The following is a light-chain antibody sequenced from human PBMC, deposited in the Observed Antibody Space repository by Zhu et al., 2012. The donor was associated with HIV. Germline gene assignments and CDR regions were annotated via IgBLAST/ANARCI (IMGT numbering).Light chain of an antibody. CDR2: GAS. CDR3: HQYDNSWT. V-gene: IGKV3-20*01. J-gene: IGKJ1*01. Sequence: EIVLTQSPDTLSLSPGDRATLACRASQSVSSNYVIWYQQKPGQAPRPLIYGASDRASGVPDRFSGSGSGTDFTLTISRLEPEDFAVYYCHQYDNSWTFGQGTKVEIK. CDR1: QSVSSNY.